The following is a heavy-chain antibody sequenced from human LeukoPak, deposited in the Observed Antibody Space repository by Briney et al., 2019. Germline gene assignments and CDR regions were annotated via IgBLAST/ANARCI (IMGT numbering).Heavy chain of an antibody. CDR3: ARPVYCSSTSCPDWFDP. CDR1: GGSISSSSYY. Sequence: SETLSLTCTVSGGSISSSSYYWGWIRQPPGKGLEWIGSIYYSGSTYYNPSLKSRVTISVDTSKNQISLKLSSVTAADTAVYYCARPVYCSSTSCPDWFDPWGQGTLVTVSS. V-gene: IGHV4-39*01. CDR2: IYYSGST. D-gene: IGHD2-2*01. J-gene: IGHJ5*02.